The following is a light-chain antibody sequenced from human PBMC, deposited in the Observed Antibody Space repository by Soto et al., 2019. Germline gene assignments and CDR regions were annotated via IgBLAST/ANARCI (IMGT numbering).Light chain of an antibody. CDR2: RAS. Sequence: EIVLTQSPATLSVSPGESATLSCRASQSISTNLAWFLQKPGQAPRLLISRASTRATGIPARFSGSGSGTEFTLTISSLQSEDFAVYYCQQSYNWPWTFGQGTKVEVK. CDR1: QSISTN. V-gene: IGKV3-15*01. CDR3: QQSYNWPWT. J-gene: IGKJ1*01.